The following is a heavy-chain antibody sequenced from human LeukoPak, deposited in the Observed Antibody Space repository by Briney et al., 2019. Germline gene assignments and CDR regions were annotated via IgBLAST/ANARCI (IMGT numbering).Heavy chain of an antibody. D-gene: IGHD1-14*01. V-gene: IGHV3-48*01. J-gene: IGHJ3*02. CDR2: ISSSSSTI. CDR3: ARDPELSGSFDI. Sequence: GGSLRLSCAASGFTFSSYSMNWVRQAPGKGLEWVSYISSSSSTIYYADSVKGRLTISRDNAKNSLYLQMNSLRAEDTAVYYCARDPELSGSFDIWGQGTMVTVSS. CDR1: GFTFSSYS.